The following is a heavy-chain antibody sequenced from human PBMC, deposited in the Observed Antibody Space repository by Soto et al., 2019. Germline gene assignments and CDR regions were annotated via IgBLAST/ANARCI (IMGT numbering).Heavy chain of an antibody. CDR3: AMDVELATIGSFDY. CDR2: IYHSGRT. Sequence: QVQLLESGPGLVKVSGTLSLTCAVSGGSIRSSNWWSWVRQPPGKGLEWIGEIYHSGRTNYNPSLRSRVTMSVDMSKNQFSLKLTSMTAADTAVYYCAMDVELATIGSFDYWGQGALVIVSS. J-gene: IGHJ4*02. D-gene: IGHD2-2*03. V-gene: IGHV4-4*02. CDR1: GGSIRSSNW.